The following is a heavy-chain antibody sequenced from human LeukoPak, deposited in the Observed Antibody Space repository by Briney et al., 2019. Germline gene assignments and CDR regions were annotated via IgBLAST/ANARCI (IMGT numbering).Heavy chain of an antibody. Sequence: ASVKVSCKASGYTFTGYYMHWVRQAPGQGLEWMGWINPNSGGTNYAQKFQGRVTMTRDTSITTAYMELSRLRSDDTAVYYCARGFSSWYLSPYYLEYCGQGTPVTVPS. D-gene: IGHD6-13*01. CDR3: ARGFSSWYLSPYYLEY. V-gene: IGHV1-2*02. J-gene: IGHJ4*02. CDR1: GYTFTGYY. CDR2: INPNSGGT.